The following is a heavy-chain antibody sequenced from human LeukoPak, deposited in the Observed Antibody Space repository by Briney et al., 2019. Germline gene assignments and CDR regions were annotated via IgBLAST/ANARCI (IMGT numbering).Heavy chain of an antibody. CDR3: AKRASYQLLSRRGAFDI. V-gene: IGHV4-59*12. CDR1: GGSISSYY. D-gene: IGHD2-2*01. Sequence: SETLSLTCTVSGGSISSYYWSWIRQPPGKGLEWIGYIYYSGSTNYNPSLKSRVTISVDTSKNQFSLKLSSVTAADTAVYYCAKRASYQLLSRRGAFDIWGQGTMVTVSS. J-gene: IGHJ3*02. CDR2: IYYSGST.